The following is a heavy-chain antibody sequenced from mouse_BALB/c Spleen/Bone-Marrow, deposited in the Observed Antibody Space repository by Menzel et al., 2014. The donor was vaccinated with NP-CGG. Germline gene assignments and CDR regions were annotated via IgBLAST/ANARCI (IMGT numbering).Heavy chain of an antibody. D-gene: IGHD2-3*01. CDR3: ARENDYWYFDV. V-gene: IGHV1-9*01. CDR1: GYTFSSYW. J-gene: IGHJ1*01. Sequence: VQLQQSGAELMKPGASVKISCKATGYTFSSYWIEWVKQRPGHGLEWIGEILPGSGNTNYNEKFKGKATFTADTSSNTAYMQLSSLTSEDSAAYYCARENDYWYFDVWGAGTTVTVSS. CDR2: ILPGSGNT.